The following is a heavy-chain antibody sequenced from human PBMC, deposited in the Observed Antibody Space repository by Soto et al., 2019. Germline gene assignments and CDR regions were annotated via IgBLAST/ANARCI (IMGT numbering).Heavy chain of an antibody. CDR1: VFTFGDYA. Sequence: SLRLSCTSSVFTFGDYAMSCVRHSPGKWLEWVGFIRSKAYGGTTEYAASVKGRFTISRDDSKSIAYLQMNSLKTEDTAVYYCTRDLPPNTIFGQWVLDSYYGMEVLGQGTTVNVSS. CDR2: IRSKAYGGTT. CDR3: TRDLPPNTIFGQWVLDSYYGMEV. J-gene: IGHJ6*01. V-gene: IGHV3-49*04. D-gene: IGHD3-3*01.